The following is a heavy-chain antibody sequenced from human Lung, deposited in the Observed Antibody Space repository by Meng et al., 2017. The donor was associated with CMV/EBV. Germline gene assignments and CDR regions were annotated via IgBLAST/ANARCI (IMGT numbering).Heavy chain of an antibody. V-gene: IGHV3-7*01. CDR2: IKYDGSDK. D-gene: IGHD3-10*01. CDR1: GFTFSSSY. J-gene: IGHJ4*02. CDR3: ARDPHFGALDY. Sequence: GGSLRLSCVASGFTFSSSYMSWVRQAPGKGLEWVANIKYDGSDKGYVGSVEGRFTISRDNAKNSVYLQMNTLRVEDTAVYYCARDPHFGALDYWGQGTRVTVSS.